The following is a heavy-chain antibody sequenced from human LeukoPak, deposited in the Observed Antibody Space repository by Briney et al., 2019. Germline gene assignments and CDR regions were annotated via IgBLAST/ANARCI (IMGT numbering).Heavy chain of an antibody. Sequence: GGSLRLSCAASGFTFRSYWMHWVRQAPGKGLVWVSRVKKDGSGTTYADSVKGRFTISRDNAKNTLYLQMNSLGADDTAVYYCTSRRDYWGQGTLVTVSS. CDR1: GFTFRSYW. V-gene: IGHV3-74*03. CDR3: TSRRDY. CDR2: VKKDGSGT. J-gene: IGHJ4*02.